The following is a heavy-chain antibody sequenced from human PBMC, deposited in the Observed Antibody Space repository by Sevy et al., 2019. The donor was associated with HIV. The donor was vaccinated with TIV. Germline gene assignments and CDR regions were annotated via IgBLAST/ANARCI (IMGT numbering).Heavy chain of an antibody. CDR2: IYPGDSAT. J-gene: IGHJ4*02. CDR1: GYSFSSYW. V-gene: IGHV5-51*01. CDR3: ARRSTGIVGAHCDY. D-gene: IGHD1-26*01. Sequence: GESLKISCRGSGYSFSSYWIGWVRQMPGKGLEWMGIIYPGDSATRYSPSFQGQVTSSADKSISTAYLQWSSLKASDTAMYYCARRSTGIVGAHCDYWGQGTLVTVSS.